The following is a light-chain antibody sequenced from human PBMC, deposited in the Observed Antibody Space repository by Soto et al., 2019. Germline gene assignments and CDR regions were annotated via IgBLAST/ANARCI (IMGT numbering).Light chain of an antibody. J-gene: IGKJ2*01. V-gene: IGKV2-30*02. CDR2: RVS. CDR1: QSLVHSDGDTY. CDR3: MQGTHWPPYT. Sequence: DVVMTQSPLSLPVNLGEPAAISCRSTQSLVHSDGDTYLSWFQQRPGQSPRRLIFRVSKRDFGVPPRFIGSGSGTELTLEISRVEAEDVGVYYCMQGTHWPPYTFGQGTRLEIK.